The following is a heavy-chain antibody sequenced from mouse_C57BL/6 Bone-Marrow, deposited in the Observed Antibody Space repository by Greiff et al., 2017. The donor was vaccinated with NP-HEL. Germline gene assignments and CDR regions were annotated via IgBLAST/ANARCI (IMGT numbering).Heavy chain of an antibody. CDR3: EREEASGYFDY. J-gene: IGHJ2*01. Sequence: DVMLVESEGGLVQPGSSMKLSCTASGFTFSDYYMAWVRQVPEKGLEWVANINYDGSSTYYLDPLKSRFIISRDNAKSILYLQMSSLTSEDTATYYCEREEASGYFDYWGQGTTLTVSS. V-gene: IGHV5-16*01. D-gene: IGHD3-1*01. CDR2: INYDGSST. CDR1: GFTFSDYY.